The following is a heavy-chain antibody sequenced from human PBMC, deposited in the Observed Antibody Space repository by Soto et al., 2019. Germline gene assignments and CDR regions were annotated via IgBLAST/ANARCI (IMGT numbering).Heavy chain of an antibody. CDR3: AKGRGGSGSLTPRVDF. J-gene: IGHJ4*02. V-gene: IGHV3-23*01. D-gene: IGHD3-10*01. Sequence: EGQLLESGGGLVQPGGSLRLSCAASGFTFNNYAMTWVRQAPGKGVEWVSAISGGGDTTSYADSVKGRFTLSRDGSKNTLYLRMSSLRAEDTALYSCAKGRGGSGSLTPRVDFWGQGTLVTVSS. CDR1: GFTFNNYA. CDR2: ISGGGDTT.